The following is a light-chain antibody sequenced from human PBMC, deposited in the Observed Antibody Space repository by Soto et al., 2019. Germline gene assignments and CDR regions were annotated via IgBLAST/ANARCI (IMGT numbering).Light chain of an antibody. CDR3: QQRSNWPPYT. Sequence: EIVLTQSPATLSLSPGERATLSCRASQSVSSYLALYQQKPGQAPRLLIYDASNRATGIPARFSGSGSETDFTLTISSLEPEDFAVYYCQQRSNWPPYTFGQGTKLEIK. V-gene: IGKV3-11*01. CDR1: QSVSSY. J-gene: IGKJ2*01. CDR2: DAS.